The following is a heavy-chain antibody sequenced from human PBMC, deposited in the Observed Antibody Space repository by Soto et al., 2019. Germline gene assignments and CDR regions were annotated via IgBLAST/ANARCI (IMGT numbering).Heavy chain of an antibody. V-gene: IGHV4-34*01. D-gene: IGHD3-3*01. Sequence: SETLSLTCAVYGGSFSGYYWSWIRQPPGKGLEWIGEINHSGSTNYNPSLKSRVTISVDTSKNQFSLKLSSVTAADTAVYYCARERGYDFWSGYYTFWYFDYWGQGTLVTVSS. CDR1: GGSFSGYY. J-gene: IGHJ4*02. CDR2: INHSGST. CDR3: ARERGYDFWSGYYTFWYFDY.